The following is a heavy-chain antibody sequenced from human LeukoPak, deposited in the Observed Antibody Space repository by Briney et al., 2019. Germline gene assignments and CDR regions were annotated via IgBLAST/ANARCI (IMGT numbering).Heavy chain of an antibody. D-gene: IGHD6-13*01. Sequence: QPGRSLRLSCAASGFTFSSYGMHWVRQAPGKGLEWVAVIWYDGSNKYYADSVKGRFTISRDNSKNTLCLQMDSLRAEDTAVYYCAVPLLAAANNWGQGTLVTVSS. CDR1: GFTFSSYG. J-gene: IGHJ4*02. V-gene: IGHV3-33*01. CDR3: AVPLLAAANN. CDR2: IWYDGSNK.